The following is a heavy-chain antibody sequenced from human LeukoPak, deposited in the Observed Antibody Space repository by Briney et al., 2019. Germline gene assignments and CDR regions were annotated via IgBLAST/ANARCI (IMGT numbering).Heavy chain of an antibody. CDR1: GFTVGNGW. Sequence: GGSLRLSCGVSGFTVGNGWMHWVRQAPGKGLVWVSRISPDGSTTKNADSVKGRFTISRDNARSTLFLQLNSLRAEDTAVYYCAREINKWFDPWGQGTLVTVSS. J-gene: IGHJ5*02. V-gene: IGHV3-74*03. CDR3: AREINKWFDP. CDR2: ISPDGSTT.